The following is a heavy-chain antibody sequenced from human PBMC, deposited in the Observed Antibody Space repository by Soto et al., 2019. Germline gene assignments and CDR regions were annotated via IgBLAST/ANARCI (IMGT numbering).Heavy chain of an antibody. CDR3: ARWAQRYGMDV. CDR2: IYSSGSP. CDR1: GGSISSGGYY. J-gene: IGHJ6*02. V-gene: IGHV4-31*03. Sequence: KPSETLSLTCTVSGGSISSGGYYWSLVRQHPGKGLEWIGYIYSSGSPSYTPSLKSRVTMSVDTSKNQFSLKLTSVTAADTAVYYCARWAQRYGMDVWGQGTTVTVSS.